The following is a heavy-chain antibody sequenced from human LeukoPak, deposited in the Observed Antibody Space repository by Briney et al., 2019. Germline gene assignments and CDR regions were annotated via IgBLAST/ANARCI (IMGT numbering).Heavy chain of an antibody. J-gene: IGHJ4*02. V-gene: IGHV4-59*01. Sequence: SETLSLTCNVAGGSISSYYWGWIRQPPGKGLGWIGYIYYSGSTNHNPSLTSRVTISVDTSKSQFSLKLSSVTAADTAVYYCAREGSAYDGSGYYLHFDYWGQGTLVTVSS. CDR3: AREGSAYDGSGYYLHFDY. D-gene: IGHD3-22*01. CDR1: GGSISSYY. CDR2: IYYSGST.